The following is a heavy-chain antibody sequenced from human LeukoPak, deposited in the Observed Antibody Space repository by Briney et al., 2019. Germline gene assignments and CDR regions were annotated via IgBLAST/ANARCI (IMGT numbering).Heavy chain of an antibody. Sequence: ASVKVSCKASVGTFSSYAISWVRQAPGQGLEWMGWINPNSGGTNYAQKFQGRVTMTRDTSISTAYMELSRLRSDDTAVYYCARKRRSWFDPWGQGTLVTVSS. V-gene: IGHV1-2*02. J-gene: IGHJ5*02. D-gene: IGHD3-16*02. CDR1: VGTFSSYA. CDR2: INPNSGGT. CDR3: ARKRRSWFDP.